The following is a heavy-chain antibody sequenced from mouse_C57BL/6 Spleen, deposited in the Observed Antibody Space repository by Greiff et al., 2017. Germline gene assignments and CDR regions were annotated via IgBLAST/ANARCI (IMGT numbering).Heavy chain of an antibody. D-gene: IGHD1-1*01. CDR3: ARSGDYGREYYFDY. CDR1: GFNIKDYY. CDR2: IDPEDGET. V-gene: IGHV14-2*01. J-gene: IGHJ2*01. Sequence: EVQLQQSGAELVKPGASVKLSCTASGFNIKDYYMHWVKQRTEQGLEWIGRIDPEDGETKYDPKFQGKATITADTSSNTAYLQLSSLTSEDTAVLYYARSGDYGREYYFDYWGQGTTLTVSS.